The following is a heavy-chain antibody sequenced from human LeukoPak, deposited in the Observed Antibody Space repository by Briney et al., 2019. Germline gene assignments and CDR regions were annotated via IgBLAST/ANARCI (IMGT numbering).Heavy chain of an antibody. D-gene: IGHD5-24*01. CDR3: VTGDGVSDGFFNFDY. V-gene: IGHV7-4-1*02. CDR1: GYTFSNYA. J-gene: IGHJ4*02. Sequence: ASVKVSCTASGYTFSNYAMNWVRQAPGQGLEWMGWINTNTGNPTYAQGFTGRFVFSLDTSVSTAYLQISSLKAEDTAVYYCVTGDGVSDGFFNFDYWGQGTLVTVSS. CDR2: INTNTGNP.